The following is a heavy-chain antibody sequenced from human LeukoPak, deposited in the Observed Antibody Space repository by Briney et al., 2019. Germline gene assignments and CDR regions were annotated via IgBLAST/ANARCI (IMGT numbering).Heavy chain of an antibody. CDR3: ESHCSSTSCSDFDY. CDR2: INPNSGGST. Sequence: ASVKVSCKASGYTFTGYYIHWVRQAPGQGLEWMGWINPNSGGSTSYAQKFQGRVTMTRDTSTSTVYMELSSLRSEDTAVYYCESHCSSTSCSDFDYWGQGTLVTVSS. CDR1: GYTFTGYY. D-gene: IGHD2-2*01. J-gene: IGHJ4*02. V-gene: IGHV1-46*01.